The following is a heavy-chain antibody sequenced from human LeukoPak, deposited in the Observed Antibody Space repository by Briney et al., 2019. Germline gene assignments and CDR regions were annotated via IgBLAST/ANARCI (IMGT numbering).Heavy chain of an antibody. J-gene: IGHJ5*02. CDR2: ISSSSSTI. CDR3: AREGGIVPFDP. Sequence: GGSLRLSCAASGFTFSSYSMNWVRQAPGKGLEWVSYISSSSSTIYYADSVKGRFTISRDNAKNSLYLQMNSLRAEDTAVYYCAREGGIVPFDPWGQGTLVTVSS. V-gene: IGHV3-48*04. CDR1: GFTFSSYS. D-gene: IGHD1-26*01.